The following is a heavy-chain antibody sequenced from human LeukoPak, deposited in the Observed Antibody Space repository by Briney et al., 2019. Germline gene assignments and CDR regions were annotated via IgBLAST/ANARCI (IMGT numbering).Heavy chain of an antibody. V-gene: IGHV1-2*02. CDR3: ARDYDSSGYYYFNY. D-gene: IGHD3-22*01. Sequence: ASVKVSCKASGYTFTSYYMHWVRQAPGQGLEWMGWINPNSGGTNYAQKFQGRVTMTRDTSISTAYMELSRLRSDDTAVYYCARDYDSSGYYYFNYWGQGTLVTVSS. CDR2: INPNSGGT. CDR1: GYTFTSYY. J-gene: IGHJ4*02.